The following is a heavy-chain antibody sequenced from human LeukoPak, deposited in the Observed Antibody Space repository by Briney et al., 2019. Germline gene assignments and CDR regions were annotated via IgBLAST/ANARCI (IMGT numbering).Heavy chain of an antibody. CDR2: IFPTLGIA. J-gene: IGHJ5*02. CDR1: GGTFSSYA. Sequence: SMKVSCKASGGTFSSYAISWVRQAPGQGLEWMGRIFPTLGIANYAQKFQGRVTITADKSTSTAYMELSSLRSEDTAVYYCARDSGSPNNWFDPWGQGTLVTVSS. D-gene: IGHD1-26*01. V-gene: IGHV1-69*04. CDR3: ARDSGSPNNWFDP.